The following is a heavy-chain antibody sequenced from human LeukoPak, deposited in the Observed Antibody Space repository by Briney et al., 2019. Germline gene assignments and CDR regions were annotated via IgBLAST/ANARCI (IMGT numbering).Heavy chain of an antibody. J-gene: IGHJ3*02. V-gene: IGHV3-53*01. D-gene: IGHD3-16*02. CDR3: AREHTFGGVIVIRDAFDI. CDR1: GFTVSSNY. Sequence: GSLRLSCAASGFTVSSNYMSWVRQAPGKGLEWVSVIYSGGSTYYADSVKGRFTISRDNSKDTLYLQMNSLRAEDTAVYYCAREHTFGGVIVIRDAFDIWGQGTMVTVSS. CDR2: IYSGGST.